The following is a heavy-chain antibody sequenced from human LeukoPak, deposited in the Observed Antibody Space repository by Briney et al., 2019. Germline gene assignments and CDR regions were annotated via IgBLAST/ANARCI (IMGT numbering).Heavy chain of an antibody. Sequence: SETLSLTCTVSGASITSYYWSSIRQPPGKGLEWLASVYYDGTTHYNPSLKSRVTMSVDTSKSQFSLNLTSVIAADTAVYYCARLVGYCSSTRCNSYLNPWGQGTLVTVSS. V-gene: IGHV4-59*01. D-gene: IGHD2-2*01. J-gene: IGHJ5*02. CDR1: GASITSYY. CDR2: VYYDGTT. CDR3: ARLVGYCSSTRCNSYLNP.